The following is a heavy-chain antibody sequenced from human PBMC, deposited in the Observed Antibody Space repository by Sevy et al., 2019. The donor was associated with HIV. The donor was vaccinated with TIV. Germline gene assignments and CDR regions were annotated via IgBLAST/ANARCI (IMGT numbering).Heavy chain of an antibody. CDR3: AKDVKQLVAFAT. CDR1: GFTFSSYA. V-gene: IGHV3-23*01. D-gene: IGHD6-13*01. CDR2: ISGSGGST. Sequence: GGSLSLSCAASGFTFSSYAMSWVRQAPGKGLEWVSAISGSGGSTYYADSVKGRFTISRDNSKNTLYLQMNSLRAEDTAVYYCAKDVKQLVAFATGGQGTLVTVSS. J-gene: IGHJ4*02.